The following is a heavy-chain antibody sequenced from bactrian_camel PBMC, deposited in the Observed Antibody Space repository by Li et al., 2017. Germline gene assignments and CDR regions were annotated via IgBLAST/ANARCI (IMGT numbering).Heavy chain of an antibody. J-gene: IGHJ4*01. V-gene: IGHV3S53*01. CDR1: ESTYRSIC. Sequence: QLVESGGGSVQAGGSLTLSCSASESTYRSICMAWFRQAPGSQRETVATVDSNGVTKVAGSVKGRFTLSKDNAKNTLYLRMDNLKPEDTALYTCAAEDQAPWDMGWICNYNSWGQGTQVT. D-gene: IGHD3*01. CDR3: AAEDQAPWDMGWICNYNS. CDR2: VDSNGVT.